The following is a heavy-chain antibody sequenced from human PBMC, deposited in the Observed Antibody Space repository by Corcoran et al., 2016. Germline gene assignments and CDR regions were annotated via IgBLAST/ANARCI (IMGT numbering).Heavy chain of an antibody. D-gene: IGHD3-22*01. CDR2: ISSSVSII. V-gene: IGHV3-48*04. CDR1: GFTFSSYS. J-gene: IGHJ3*02. CDR3: AGDNYFDSGGYLTRSYGFDI. Sequence: EVQLVESGGGLVQPGGSLRLSCAASGFTFSSYSMNWVRQAPGKGLEWISYISSSVSIIYYADSVKGRFTVSRDNAKSSLYLQMNSLRAEDTALYYCAGDNYFDSGGYLTRSYGFDIWGQGTMVTVSS.